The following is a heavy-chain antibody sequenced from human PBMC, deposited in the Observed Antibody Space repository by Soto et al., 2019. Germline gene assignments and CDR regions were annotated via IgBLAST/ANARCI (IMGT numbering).Heavy chain of an antibody. CDR1: GGSFSGYY. Sequence: SETLSLTCAVYGGSFSGYYWSWIRQPPGKGLEWIGEINHSGSTNYNPSLKSRVTISVDTSKNQFSLKLSSVTAADTAVYYCARDTYYDILTGYYPLYYFDYWGQGTLVTVS. J-gene: IGHJ4*02. CDR3: ARDTYYDILTGYYPLYYFDY. V-gene: IGHV4-34*01. D-gene: IGHD3-9*01. CDR2: INHSGST.